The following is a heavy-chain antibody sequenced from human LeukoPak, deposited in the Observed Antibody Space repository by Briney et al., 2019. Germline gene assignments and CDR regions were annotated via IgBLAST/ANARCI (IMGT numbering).Heavy chain of an antibody. Sequence: ASVKVSCKASGYTFTGYYMHWVRQAPGQVLEWMGRINPTSGGTNYAQKLQGRVTMTRDTSISTAYLALSRLRPDATAASYCARGEDLFAPWGQGTLATVPS. D-gene: IGHD3-16*01. V-gene: IGHV1-2*06. CDR3: ARGEDLFAP. CDR1: GYTFTGYY. J-gene: IGHJ5*02. CDR2: INPTSGGT.